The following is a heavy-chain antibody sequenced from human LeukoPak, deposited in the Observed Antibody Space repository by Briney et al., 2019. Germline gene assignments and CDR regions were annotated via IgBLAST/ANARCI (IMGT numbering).Heavy chain of an antibody. J-gene: IGHJ6*03. D-gene: IGHD1-14*01. CDR3: ARIPDKINYYYYYMDV. Sequence: ASVKVSCKASGYTFSDYYIHWVRQAPGQGLEWMGWISAYNGNTNYAQKLQGRVTMTTDTSTSTAYMELRSLRSDDTAVYYCARIPDKINYYYYYMDVWGKGTTVTVSS. CDR1: GYTFSDYY. V-gene: IGHV1-18*01. CDR2: ISAYNGNT.